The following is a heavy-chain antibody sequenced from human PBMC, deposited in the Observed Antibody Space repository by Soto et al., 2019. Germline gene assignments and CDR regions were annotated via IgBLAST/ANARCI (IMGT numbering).Heavy chain of an antibody. CDR3: AKDLEDVLTGCDS. V-gene: IGHV3-23*01. J-gene: IGHJ5*01. CDR2: ISASGGST. Sequence: EVHLLESGGTLIQPGGSLRLSCSASGFTFSSYAMNWVRQAPGKGLEWVSSISASGGSTYYADSVKGRFTISRDISKNTLYLQMNSLRGDDTAVYYCAKDLEDVLTGCDSWGQGTLVTVSS. D-gene: IGHD3-9*01. CDR1: GFTFSSYA.